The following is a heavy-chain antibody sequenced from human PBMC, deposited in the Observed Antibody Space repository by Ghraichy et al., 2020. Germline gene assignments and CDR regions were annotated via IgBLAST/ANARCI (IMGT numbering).Heavy chain of an antibody. CDR2: ISWNSGSI. CDR3: AKDIVGYCSSTSCYTYPDY. CDR1: GFTFDDYA. Sequence: GGSLRLSCAASGFTFDDYAMHWVRQAPGKGLEWVSGISWNSGSIGYADSVKGRFTISRDNAKNSLYLQMNSLRAEDTALYYCAKDIVGYCSSTSCYTYPDYWGQGTLVTVSS. D-gene: IGHD2-2*02. J-gene: IGHJ4*02. V-gene: IGHV3-9*01.